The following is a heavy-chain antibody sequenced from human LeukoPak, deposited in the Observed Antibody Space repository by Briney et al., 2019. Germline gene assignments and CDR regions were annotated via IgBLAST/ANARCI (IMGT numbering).Heavy chain of an antibody. D-gene: IGHD3-22*01. V-gene: IGHV3-7*01. CDR1: GFTFSSYW. CDR2: IKQDGSEK. J-gene: IGHJ4*02. Sequence: GGSLRLSCAASGFTFSSYWMSWVRQAPGKGLEWVANIKQDGSEKYYVDSVKGRFTISRDNAKNSLYLQMNSLRAEDTAVYYCARVRGDSSGYSPYYFDYWGQGTLVTDSS. CDR3: ARVRGDSSGYSPYYFDY.